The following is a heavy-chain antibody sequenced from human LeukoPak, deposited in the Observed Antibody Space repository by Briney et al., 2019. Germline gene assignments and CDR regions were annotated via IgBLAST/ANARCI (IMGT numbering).Heavy chain of an antibody. J-gene: IGHJ4*02. D-gene: IGHD6-19*01. CDR2: IYTSGST. CDR1: GRSISRYY. CDR3: AREDYSSGWYLNY. V-gene: IGHV4-4*07. Sequence: PSETLSLTYTVSGRSISRYYWSWIRQPAGKGLEWIGRIYTSGSTNYNPSLKSRVTMSVDTSKNQFSLKLSSVTAADTAVYYCAREDYSSGWYLNYWGQGTLVTVSS.